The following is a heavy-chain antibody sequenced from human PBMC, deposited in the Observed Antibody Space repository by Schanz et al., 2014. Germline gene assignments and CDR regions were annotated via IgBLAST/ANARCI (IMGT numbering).Heavy chain of an antibody. Sequence: QVQLQESGPGLVKPSQTLSLTCTVSGGSVSSGGDYWGWIRQPPGKGLEWIESIYYSGSTYYNPSFKSRVTTSVDTSKNHFSLKLSAVTAADTAVYYCARQFYDILTGYWFPYYFDYWGQGTLVTVSS. J-gene: IGHJ4*02. D-gene: IGHD3-9*01. CDR1: GGSVSSGGDY. V-gene: IGHV4-39*01. CDR2: IYYSGST. CDR3: ARQFYDILTGYWFPYYFDY.